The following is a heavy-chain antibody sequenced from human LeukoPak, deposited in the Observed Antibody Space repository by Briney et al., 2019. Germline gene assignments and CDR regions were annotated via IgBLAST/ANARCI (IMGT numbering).Heavy chain of an antibody. CDR1: GFTFSSYG. D-gene: IGHD6-19*01. CDR3: AKVSTGIAVEALDY. V-gene: IGHV3-30*18. CDR2: ISYDGSNK. Sequence: GGSLRLSCAASGFTFSSYGMHWVRQAPGKGLEWVAVISYDGSNKYYADSVKGRFTISRDNSKNTLYLQMNSLRAEDTAVYYCAKVSTGIAVEALDYWGQGTLATVSS. J-gene: IGHJ4*02.